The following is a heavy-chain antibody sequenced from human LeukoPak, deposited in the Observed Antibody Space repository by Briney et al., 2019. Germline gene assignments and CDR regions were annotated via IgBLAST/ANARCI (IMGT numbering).Heavy chain of an antibody. CDR3: ARTGGAYLRHLDY. J-gene: IGHJ4*02. Sequence: GGSLRLSCAASGFTFSSSAMSWVRQAPGKGLEWVSIIYNGGSTYYADSVKGRFTISRDNSKNTLYLQMNTVRAEDTAVYYCARTGGAYLRHLDYWGQGTLVTVSS. D-gene: IGHD1-26*01. CDR1: GFTFSSSA. V-gene: IGHV3-53*01. CDR2: IYNGGST.